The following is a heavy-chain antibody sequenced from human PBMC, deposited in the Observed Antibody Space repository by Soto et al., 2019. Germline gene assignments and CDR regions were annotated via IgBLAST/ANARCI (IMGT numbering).Heavy chain of an antibody. CDR2: ISHNGGSK. CDR1: GFTFTDTG. D-gene: IGHD6-19*01. CDR3: AKDLYSIGWYTYFDP. J-gene: IGHJ5*02. Sequence: QVQLVESGGGVVQPGRSLRLSCVGSGFTFTDTGMHWVRQAPGKGLEWVAMISHNGGSKQYKDSVRGRFTISRDNSENTVYLLMDSLRAEDTAVYFCAKDLYSIGWYTYFDPWGQGTPVTVSS. V-gene: IGHV3-30*18.